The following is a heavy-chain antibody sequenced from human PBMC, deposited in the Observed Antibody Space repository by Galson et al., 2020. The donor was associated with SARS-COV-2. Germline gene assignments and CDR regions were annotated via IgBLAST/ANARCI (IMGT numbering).Heavy chain of an antibody. D-gene: IGHD4-17*01. CDR3: VKDLIRWAFDY. CDR2: ISGSDGST. J-gene: IGHJ4*02. Sequence: GGSLRLSCAASGFMFSSNAMGWVRQPPGKGLDWVSVISGSDGSTYYADSVKGRFTISRDNSKNTLYLQMNSLRAEDTAVYYCVKDLIRWAFDYWGQGTPVTVSS. CDR1: GFMFSSNA. V-gene: IGHV3-23*01.